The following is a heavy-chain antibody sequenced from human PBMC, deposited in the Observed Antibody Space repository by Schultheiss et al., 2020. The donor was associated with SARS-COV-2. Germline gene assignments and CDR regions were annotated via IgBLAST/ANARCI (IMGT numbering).Heavy chain of an antibody. CDR2: ISGSAAST. D-gene: IGHD6-13*01. Sequence: GGSLRLSCAASGLTFSNYAMSWVRQAPGKGLEWVSSISGSAASTFYAGPVKGRFTISRDNSRNTLSLQMNSLRDEDTAVYYCARVGVAAAALASWGQGTLVTVSS. CDR1: GLTFSNYA. J-gene: IGHJ5*02. V-gene: IGHV3-23*01. CDR3: ARVGVAAAALAS.